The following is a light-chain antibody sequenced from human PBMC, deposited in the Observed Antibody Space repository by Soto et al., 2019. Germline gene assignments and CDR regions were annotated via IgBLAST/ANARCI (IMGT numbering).Light chain of an antibody. Sequence: EIVLTQSPGTLSLSPGERATLSCRASQSVGNNYLAWYQQKPGQAPRVLIYGVSSRATGIPDRFSGSGSGTDFTLTITRLEPEEFAVYYCQQYGSSPRTFGQGTKVEIK. V-gene: IGKV3-20*01. J-gene: IGKJ1*01. CDR1: QSVGNNY. CDR3: QQYGSSPRT. CDR2: GVS.